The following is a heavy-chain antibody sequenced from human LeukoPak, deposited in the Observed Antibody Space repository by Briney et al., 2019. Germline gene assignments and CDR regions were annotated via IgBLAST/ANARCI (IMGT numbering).Heavy chain of an antibody. V-gene: IGHV3-30*18. J-gene: IGHJ4*02. D-gene: IGHD3-16*01. CDR3: AKDSPGGNFDY. CDR2: ISYDGSNK. Sequence: GGSLRLSCAASGFTFSSYGTHWVRQAPGKGLEWVAVISYDGSNKYYADSVKGRFTISRDNSKNTLYLQMNSLRAEDTAVYYCAKDSPGGNFDYWGQGTLVTVSS. CDR1: GFTFSSYG.